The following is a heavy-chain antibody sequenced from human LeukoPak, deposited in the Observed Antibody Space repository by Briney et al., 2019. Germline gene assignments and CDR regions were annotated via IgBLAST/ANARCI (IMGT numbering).Heavy chain of an antibody. CDR1: GGSIISYY. Sequence: SETLSLTCTVSGGSIISYYWTWIRQPPGKGLEWIGDIHYSGSTNYNPSLKSRVTISVDMSKNQFSLRLSSMTAADTAVYYCARFHRYSRLTYFDNWGQGTLVTVPS. CDR2: IHYSGST. J-gene: IGHJ4*02. D-gene: IGHD6-13*01. V-gene: IGHV4-59*01. CDR3: ARFHRYSRLTYFDN.